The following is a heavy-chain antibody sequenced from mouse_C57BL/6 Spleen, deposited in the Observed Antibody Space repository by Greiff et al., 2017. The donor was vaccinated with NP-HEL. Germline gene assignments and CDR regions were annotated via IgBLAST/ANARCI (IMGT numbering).Heavy chain of an antibody. CDR3: ARFYYETFDY. CDR2: IYPGSGST. D-gene: IGHD2-4*01. J-gene: IGHJ2*01. V-gene: IGHV1-55*01. CDR1: GYTFTSYW. Sequence: VQLQQSGAELVKPGASVKMSCKASGYTFTSYWITWVKRRPGQGLEWIGDIYPGSGSTNYNEKFKSKATLTVDTSSSTAYMQLSSLTSEDSAVYYCARFYYETFDYWGQGTTLTVSS.